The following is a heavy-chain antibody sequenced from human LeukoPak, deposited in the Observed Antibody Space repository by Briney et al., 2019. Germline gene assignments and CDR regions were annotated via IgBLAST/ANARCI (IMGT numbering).Heavy chain of an antibody. CDR2: INHSGST. D-gene: IGHD3-3*01. Sequence: SETLSLTCAVYGGSFSGYYWSWIRQPPGRGLEWIGEINHSGSTNYNPSLKSRVTMSVDTSKNQFSLKLSSVTAADTAVYYCARAYDFWGGFSIMDVWGKGTTVTVSS. V-gene: IGHV4-34*01. CDR1: GGSFSGYY. CDR3: ARAYDFWGGFSIMDV. J-gene: IGHJ6*03.